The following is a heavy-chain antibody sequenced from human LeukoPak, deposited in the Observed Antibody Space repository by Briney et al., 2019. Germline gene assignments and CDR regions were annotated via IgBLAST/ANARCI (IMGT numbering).Heavy chain of an antibody. J-gene: IGHJ4*02. CDR3: ARDRDYSNTERGFDY. D-gene: IGHD4-11*01. V-gene: IGHV1-2*02. Sequence: GASVKVSCKTSGYTFTYYYIHWVRQAPGQGLEWMGWINPNSGETNSAQKFQGRVTMTGDTSISTAYMELSRVTSDDTAVYYCARDRDYSNTERGFDYWGQGTLVTVSS. CDR2: INPNSGET. CDR1: GYTFTYYY.